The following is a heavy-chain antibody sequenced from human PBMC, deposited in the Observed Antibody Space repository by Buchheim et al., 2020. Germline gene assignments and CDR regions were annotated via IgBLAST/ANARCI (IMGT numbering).Heavy chain of an antibody. Sequence: QVQLQQWGAGLLKPSETLSLTCAVYGGSFSGYYWSWIRQPPGKGLEWIGEINHSGSTNYNPSLKSRVTISVDTSTNQFPLKLSSVTAADTAVYYCARVRGYRGWFDPWGQGTL. D-gene: IGHD5-18*01. V-gene: IGHV4-34*01. CDR2: INHSGST. CDR3: ARVRGYRGWFDP. J-gene: IGHJ5*02. CDR1: GGSFSGYY.